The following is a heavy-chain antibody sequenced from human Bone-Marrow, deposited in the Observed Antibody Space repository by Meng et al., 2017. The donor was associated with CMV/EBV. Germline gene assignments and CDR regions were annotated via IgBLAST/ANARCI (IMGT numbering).Heavy chain of an antibody. CDR3: ARAGIVVVPAAMLPFDP. CDR1: GYTFNAYG. V-gene: IGHV1-18*01. D-gene: IGHD2-2*01. CDR2: VSGYNGKT. Sequence: ASVKVSCKSSGYTFNAYGINWVRQAPGQGLEWLGWVSGYNGKTDYAQKFQGRVTITTDESTSTAYMELSSLRSEDTAVYYCARAGIVVVPAAMLPFDPWGPGNLVTVAS. J-gene: IGHJ5*01.